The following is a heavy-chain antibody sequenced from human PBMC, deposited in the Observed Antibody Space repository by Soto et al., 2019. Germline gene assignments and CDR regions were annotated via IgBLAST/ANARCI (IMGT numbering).Heavy chain of an antibody. CDR1: GFTFSSYD. D-gene: IGHD2-21*01. Sequence: GGSLRLSCAASGFTFSSYDMHWVRQATGKGLEWVSAIGTAGDTYYPGSVKGRFTISRENAKNSLYLQMNSLRAGDTAVYYCARGGGARFLGAFDIWGQGTMVTVSS. V-gene: IGHV3-13*01. J-gene: IGHJ3*02. CDR3: ARGGGARFLGAFDI. CDR2: IGTAGDT.